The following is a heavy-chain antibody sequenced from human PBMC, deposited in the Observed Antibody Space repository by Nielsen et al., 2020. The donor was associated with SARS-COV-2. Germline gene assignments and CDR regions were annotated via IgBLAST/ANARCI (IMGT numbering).Heavy chain of an antibody. V-gene: IGHV3-30*03. J-gene: IGHJ3*02. D-gene: IGHD3-22*01. CDR3: ARESRLYYDSSGRTFDI. CDR2: ISYDGSNK. CDR1: GFTFSSYG. Sequence: GGSLRLSCAASGFTFSSYGMHWVRQAPGKGLEWVAVISYDGSNKYYADSVKGRFTISRDNSKNTLYLQMNSLRAEDTAVYYCARESRLYYDSSGRTFDIWGQGTMVTVSS.